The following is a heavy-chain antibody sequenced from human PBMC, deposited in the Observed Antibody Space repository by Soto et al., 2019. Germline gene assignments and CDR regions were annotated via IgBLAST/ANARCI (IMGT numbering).Heavy chain of an antibody. V-gene: IGHV1-18*01. CDR2: ISAYNGNT. J-gene: IGHJ5*02. D-gene: IGHD6-13*01. Sequence: GASVKVSCKASGYTFTIYGIIWVRQAPGQGLEWMGWISAYNGNTNYAQKLQGRVTMTTDTSTSTAYMELRSLRSDDTAVYYCARASLGSSSNWFDPWGQGTLVTVSS. CDR1: GYTFTIYG. CDR3: ARASLGSSSNWFDP.